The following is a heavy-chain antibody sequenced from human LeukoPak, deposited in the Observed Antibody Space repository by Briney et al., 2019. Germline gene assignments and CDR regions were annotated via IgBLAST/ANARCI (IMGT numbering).Heavy chain of an antibody. CDR1: GFTFSSYS. D-gene: IGHD3-22*01. V-gene: IGHV3-21*01. CDR2: ISSSSSYI. CDR3: AKEAYGRYDSSGYYKG. J-gene: IGHJ4*02. Sequence: GGSLRLSCAASGFTFSSYSMNWVRQAPGKGLEWVSSISSSSSYIYYADSVKGRFTISRDNAKNSLYLQMNSLRAEDTAVYYCAKEAYGRYDSSGYYKGWGQGTLVTVSS.